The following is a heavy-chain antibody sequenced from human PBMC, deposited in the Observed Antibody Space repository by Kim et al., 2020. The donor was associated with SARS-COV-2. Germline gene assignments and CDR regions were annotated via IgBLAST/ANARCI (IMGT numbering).Heavy chain of an antibody. CDR3: ARQNYFDS. Sequence: DGSEKFYVDSVKGRFTIARDNAKNSVYLQMNSRRGEDTAFYYCARQNYFDSWGQGTLVTVSS. J-gene: IGHJ4*02. V-gene: IGHV3-7*01. CDR2: DGSEK.